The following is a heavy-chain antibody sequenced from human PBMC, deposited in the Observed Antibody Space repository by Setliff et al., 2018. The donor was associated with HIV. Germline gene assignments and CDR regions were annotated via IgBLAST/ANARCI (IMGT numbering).Heavy chain of an antibody. J-gene: IGHJ6*02. CDR2: IHYSRST. V-gene: IGHV4-59*11. CDR1: GGSISSHY. D-gene: IGHD3-10*01. Sequence: PSETLSLTCTVSGGSISSHYWSWIRQPPGKGLEWIGSIHYSRSTNYNPSLKSRVTISVDTSKNQFSLKLSSVTAADTAVYYCAREIPFRGNRHMWDYYGMDVWGQGTTVTVSS. CDR3: AREIPFRGNRHMWDYYGMDV.